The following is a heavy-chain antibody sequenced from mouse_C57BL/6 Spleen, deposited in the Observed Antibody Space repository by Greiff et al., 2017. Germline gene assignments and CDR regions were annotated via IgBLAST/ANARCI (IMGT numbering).Heavy chain of an antibody. CDR3: ARRGGRSYAMDY. V-gene: IGHV1-19*01. Sequence: VQLQQSGPVLVKPGASVKMSCKASGYTFTDYYMTWVKQSHGKSLEWVGVINPYNGGTSYNQKFKGKATLTVDKSSSTAYMELNSLTSEDYAVYYCARRGGRSYAMDYWGQGTSVTVSS. CDR2: INPYNGGT. CDR1: GYTFTDYY. J-gene: IGHJ4*01.